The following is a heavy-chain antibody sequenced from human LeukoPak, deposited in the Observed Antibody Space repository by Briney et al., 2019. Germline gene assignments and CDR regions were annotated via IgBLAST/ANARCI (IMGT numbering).Heavy chain of an antibody. V-gene: IGHV3-64*01. CDR1: GFTFNNYA. Sequence: PGGSLRLSCAASGFTFNNYAMSWVRQTPGKGLEWVSGLSGNGGSTYYANSVKGRFTISRDNSKNTLYLQMGSLRIDDMAVYYCASSPPTGTTWYFDLWGRGTLVTVSS. J-gene: IGHJ2*01. D-gene: IGHD1-7*01. CDR2: LSGNGGST. CDR3: ASSPPTGTTWYFDL.